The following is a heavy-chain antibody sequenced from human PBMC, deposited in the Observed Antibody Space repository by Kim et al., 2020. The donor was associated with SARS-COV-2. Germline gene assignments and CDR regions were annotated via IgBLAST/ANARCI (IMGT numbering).Heavy chain of an antibody. CDR3: AREYGSGHGWFGD. D-gene: IGHD3-10*01. CDR2: INGGSSVI. J-gene: IGHJ4*02. V-gene: IGHV3-48*02. Sequence: GGSLRLSCAASGLSFSVHSMTWVRQAPGKGLEWVSYINGGSSVIFYAESVKGRFTISRDNAKISLYLQMNDLRHEDTAVYYCAREYGSGHGWFGDWGQGTQVTASA. CDR1: GLSFSVHS.